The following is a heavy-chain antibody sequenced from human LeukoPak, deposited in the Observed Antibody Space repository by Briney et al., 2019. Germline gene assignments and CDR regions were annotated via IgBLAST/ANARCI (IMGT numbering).Heavy chain of an antibody. V-gene: IGHV1-18*01. CDR3: ARGRRYYDFWSGSIEGYNWFAP. CDR2: ISAYNGNT. D-gene: IGHD3-3*01. Sequence: ASVKVSCKASGYTFTSYGISWVRQAPGQGLEGMGWISAYNGNTNYAQKLQGRVTMTTDTSPSTAYMELRSLSSGDRAVYYCARGRRYYDFWSGSIEGYNWFAPGGQGTLVTVSS. CDR1: GYTFTSYG. J-gene: IGHJ5*02.